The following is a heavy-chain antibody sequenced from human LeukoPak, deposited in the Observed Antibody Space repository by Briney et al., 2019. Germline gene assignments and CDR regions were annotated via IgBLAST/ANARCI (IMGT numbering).Heavy chain of an antibody. CDR1: GFTFNNYA. CDR2: ISGSGGST. V-gene: IGHV3-23*01. CDR3: AKKRYSSYFDY. Sequence: GGSRRLSCAASGFTFNNYAMSWVRQAPGKGLEWASAISGSGGSTFYADSVKGRFTISRDNSKNTLYLQVNSLRAEDTAVYYCAKKRYSSYFDYWGQGTLVTVSS. J-gene: IGHJ4*02. D-gene: IGHD6-13*01.